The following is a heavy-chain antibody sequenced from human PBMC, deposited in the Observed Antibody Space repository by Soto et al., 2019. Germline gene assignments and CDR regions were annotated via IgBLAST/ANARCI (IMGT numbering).Heavy chain of an antibody. V-gene: IGHV3-23*01. J-gene: IGHJ5*02. CDR3: AKAFPDDIVGVPAATNENWFDT. Sequence: GSLRLSCAASGFTFSSYAMSWVRQAPGKGLEWVSAISGSGGSTYYADSVKGRFTISRDNSKNTLYLQMNSLRAADTAVYYCAKAFPDDIVGVPAATNENWFDTWGQGTLAPVSS. CDR1: GFTFSSYA. D-gene: IGHD2-2*01. CDR2: ISGSGGST.